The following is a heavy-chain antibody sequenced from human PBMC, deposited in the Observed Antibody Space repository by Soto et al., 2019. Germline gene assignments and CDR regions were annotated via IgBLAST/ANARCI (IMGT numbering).Heavy chain of an antibody. Sequence: QVQLQESSSGLVKPSQTLSLTCTVSGGSISSGGYYWSWIRQHPGKGLESIGYIYYSGSTYYNPSLKSRVTISVDTSKNQFSLKLSSVTAADTAVYYCARSGYSYGPNPLLYWGQGTLVTVSS. CDR1: GGSISSGGYY. D-gene: IGHD5-18*01. CDR3: ARSGYSYGPNPLLY. J-gene: IGHJ4*02. CDR2: IYYSGST. V-gene: IGHV4-31*03.